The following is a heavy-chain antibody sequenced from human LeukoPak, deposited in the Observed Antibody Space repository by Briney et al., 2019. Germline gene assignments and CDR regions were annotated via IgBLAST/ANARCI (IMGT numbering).Heavy chain of an antibody. Sequence: ETLSLTCTVSGGSISSYYWSWIRQPPGKGLEWIGYIYYSGSTNYNPSLKSRVTISVDTSKNQFSLKLSSVTAADTAVYYCARFRDYYGMDVWGQGTTVTVSS. CDR3: ARFRDYYGMDV. CDR2: IYYSGST. CDR1: GGSISSYY. V-gene: IGHV4-59*12. J-gene: IGHJ6*02. D-gene: IGHD3-10*01.